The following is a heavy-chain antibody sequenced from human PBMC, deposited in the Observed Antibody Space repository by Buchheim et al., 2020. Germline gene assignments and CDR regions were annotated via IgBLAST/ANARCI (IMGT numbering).Heavy chain of an antibody. CDR3: ARSHGPNYYDYYIDV. J-gene: IGHJ6*03. Sequence: EVQLVQSEAEVKEPGKSLTVSCRGSGYSFTNHWIAWVRQMPGKGLEWMGMIYPGDSDTKYSPSFQGQVTISADKSTSTAYLHWSSLRASDTAVYYCARSHGPNYYDYYIDVWGKGTT. D-gene: IGHD3/OR15-3a*01. CDR1: GYSFTNHW. V-gene: IGHV5-51*01. CDR2: IYPGDSDT.